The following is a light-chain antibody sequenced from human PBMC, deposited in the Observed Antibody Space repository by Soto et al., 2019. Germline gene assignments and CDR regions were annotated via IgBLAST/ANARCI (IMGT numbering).Light chain of an antibody. CDR3: NSYTTSNTFV. J-gene: IGLJ1*01. CDR2: EVI. Sequence: QSALTQPASVSGSPGQSITISCTGTGSDIGAHNFVSWYQQHPGKAPKLIIYEVINRPSGVSDRFSGSKSGNTASLTISGLQSEDEADYYCNSYTTSNTFVFGSGTKVTVL. CDR1: GSDIGAHNF. V-gene: IGLV2-14*03.